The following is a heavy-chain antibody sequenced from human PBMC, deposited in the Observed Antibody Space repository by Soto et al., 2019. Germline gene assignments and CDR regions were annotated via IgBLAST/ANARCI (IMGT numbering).Heavy chain of an antibody. J-gene: IGHJ6*02. D-gene: IGHD3-3*01. Sequence: ASVKVSCKASGYTFTGYYMHRVRQAPGQGLEWMGWINPNSGGTNYAQKFQGRVTMTRDTSISTAYMELSRLRSDDTAVYYCAKSAPEYYDFWSGYYTGYYYYYGMDVWGQGTTVTVSS. CDR3: AKSAPEYYDFWSGYYTGYYYYYGMDV. CDR2: INPNSGGT. V-gene: IGHV1-2*02. CDR1: GYTFTGYY.